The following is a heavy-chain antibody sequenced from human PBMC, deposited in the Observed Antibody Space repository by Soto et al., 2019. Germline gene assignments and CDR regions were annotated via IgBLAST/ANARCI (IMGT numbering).Heavy chain of an antibody. V-gene: IGHV1-46*01. D-gene: IGHD1-26*01. J-gene: IGHJ6*02. Sequence: QVQLVQSGAEVKKPGASVRVSCKASGYTFTSYYVHWVRQAPGQGLEWMGIFNPGGGGTSNAQKFQGRVTVTRDTSPNTVYMDLSSLRSEDTAVYYCARSPSDGGMDVWGQGTTVTVSS. CDR3: ARSPSDGGMDV. CDR2: FNPGGGGT. CDR1: GYTFTSYY.